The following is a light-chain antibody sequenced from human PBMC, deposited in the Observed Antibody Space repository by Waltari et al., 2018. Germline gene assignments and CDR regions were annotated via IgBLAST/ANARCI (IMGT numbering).Light chain of an antibody. Sequence: QSVLAQPASVSGSPGQSISLSCTGTSDDIGTYNFFSWYQHIPGKVPKLRIYEVDHRPSVVAPRFAGSKACNTASQTISGLQTEDETAYYCSSCRGGHDQTVVFGGGTKLTVL. V-gene: IGLV2-14*01. J-gene: IGLJ2*01. CDR3: SSCRGGHDQTVV. CDR1: SDDIGTYNF. CDR2: EVD.